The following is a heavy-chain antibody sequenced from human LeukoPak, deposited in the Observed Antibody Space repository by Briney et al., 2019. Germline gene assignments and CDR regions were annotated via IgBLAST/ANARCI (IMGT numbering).Heavy chain of an antibody. J-gene: IGHJ4*02. Sequence: GGSLRLSCAASGFTFSDTWMHWVRQVPGKGLVWVSRIRSDGSDARYAESVKGRFTISRDNAKNTLYLQMNSLRAEDTAVYYCAKDREAYYYGSGDSLDYWGQGTLVTVSS. D-gene: IGHD3-10*01. CDR3: AKDREAYYYGSGDSLDY. CDR1: GFTFSDTW. V-gene: IGHV3-74*01. CDR2: IRSDGSDA.